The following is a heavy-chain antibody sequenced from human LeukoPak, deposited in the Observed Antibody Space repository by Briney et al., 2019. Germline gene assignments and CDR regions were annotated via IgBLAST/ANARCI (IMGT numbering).Heavy chain of an antibody. D-gene: IGHD1-26*01. CDR2: IYISGLT. V-gene: IGHV4-4*07. CDR1: SDSISSYF. J-gene: IGHJ4*02. Sequence: SETLSLTCAVSSDSISSYFWSWIRQPAGKGLEGIGRIYISGLTNYNSSLESRLTMSLDTSKNQLSLNLRSVTAADTAVYYCARESGSSRYFDYWGQGTLVTVSS. CDR3: ARESGSSRYFDY.